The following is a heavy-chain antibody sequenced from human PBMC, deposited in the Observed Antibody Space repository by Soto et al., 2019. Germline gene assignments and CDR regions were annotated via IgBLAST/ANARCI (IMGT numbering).Heavy chain of an antibody. CDR2: ISWNRGRI. D-gene: IGHD1-26*01. V-gene: IGHV3-9*01. CDR1: GFTFDDYA. J-gene: IGHJ6*03. CDR3: VKDIATALFGYYYYYMDV. Sequence: GGSLRLSCTASGFTFDDYAMHWVRQVPGKGLEWVSGISWNRGRIGYADSVKGRFTISRDNAKNSLYLQMNSLRAEDTALYYCVKDIATALFGYYYYYMDVWGKGTTVTVSS.